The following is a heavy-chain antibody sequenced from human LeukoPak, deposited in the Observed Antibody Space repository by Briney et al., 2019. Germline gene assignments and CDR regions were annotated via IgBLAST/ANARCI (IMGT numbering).Heavy chain of an antibody. D-gene: IGHD6-13*01. J-gene: IGHJ5*02. CDR1: GFTVSDNY. V-gene: IGHV3-53*01. CDR3: ARDPPQVPAAGVLAS. CDR2: MYSRGDT. Sequence: GGSLRLSCAASGFTVSDNYMSWVRQAPGKGLEWVSVMYSRGDTYYANSVKGRFTFSRDISKNTLYLQIHGLRVEDTAMYSCARDPPQVPAAGVLASWGQGTLVIVSS.